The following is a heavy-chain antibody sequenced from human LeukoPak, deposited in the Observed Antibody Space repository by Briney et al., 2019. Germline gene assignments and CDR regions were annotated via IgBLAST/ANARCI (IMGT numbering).Heavy chain of an antibody. J-gene: IGHJ5*02. V-gene: IGHV4-34*01. Sequence: SETLSLTCAVYGGSFSGYYWSWIRQPPGKGLEWIGEINHSGSTNYNPSLKSRVTISVDTSKNQFSLKLSSVTAADTAVYYCAREVVVVTAIMAIYNWFDPWGQGTLVTVSS. CDR1: GGSFSGYY. CDR2: INHSGST. CDR3: AREVVVVTAIMAIYNWFDP. D-gene: IGHD2-21*02.